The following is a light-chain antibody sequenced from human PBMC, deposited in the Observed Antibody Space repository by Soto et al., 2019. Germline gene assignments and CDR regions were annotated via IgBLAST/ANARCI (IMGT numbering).Light chain of an antibody. CDR2: KNN. CDR1: TSNIGYNY. CDR3: AAWDDSLSGHVA. Sequence: QSVLTQPPSASGTPGQRVTISCSGSTSNIGYNYVYWYQQLPATAPKLLIYKNNQRPSGVPDRFSGSKSGTSASLAISGLRSEDEADYYCAAWDDSLSGHVAFGGGTKLTVL. J-gene: IGLJ2*01. V-gene: IGLV1-47*01.